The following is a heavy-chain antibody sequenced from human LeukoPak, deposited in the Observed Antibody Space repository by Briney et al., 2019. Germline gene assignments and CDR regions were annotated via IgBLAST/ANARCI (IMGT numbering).Heavy chain of an antibody. Sequence: GRSLRLSCAASGFTFSSYGMHWVRQAPGKGLEWVAVIWYDGSNKYYADSVKGRFTISRDNSKNTLYLQMNGLRAEDTAVYYCARDLIGFAGGMGFDYWGQGTLVTVSS. D-gene: IGHD3-16*01. CDR3: ARDLIGFAGGMGFDY. J-gene: IGHJ4*02. CDR1: GFTFSSYG. CDR2: IWYDGSNK. V-gene: IGHV3-33*01.